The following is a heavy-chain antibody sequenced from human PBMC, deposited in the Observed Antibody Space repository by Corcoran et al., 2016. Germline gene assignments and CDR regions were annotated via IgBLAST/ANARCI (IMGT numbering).Heavy chain of an antibody. CDR1: GGTFSSYA. Sequence: QVQLVQSGAEVKKPGSSVKVSCKASGGTFSSYAISWVRQAPGQGLEWMGGIIPIFGTANYAQKFQGRVTITADKSTSTAYMELSSLRSEDTAGYYCGRERGQSKRWFGELLFPHYGMDVWGQGTTVTVSS. D-gene: IGHD3-10*01. V-gene: IGHV1-69*06. J-gene: IGHJ6*02. CDR3: GRERGQSKRWFGELLFPHYGMDV. CDR2: IIPIFGTA.